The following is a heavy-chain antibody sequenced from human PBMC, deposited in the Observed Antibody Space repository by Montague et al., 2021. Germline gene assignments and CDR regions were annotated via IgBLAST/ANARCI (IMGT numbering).Heavy chain of an antibody. CDR1: GFSFSSLW. V-gene: IGHV3-74*01. CDR3: VRDRPTAWFDS. J-gene: IGHJ5*01. Sequence: SLRLSCAPSGFSFSSLWMHWVRQAPGKGLVWVSQITSDGSDTNYADSVKGRFTISRDDAKSTLYLQMNSLRDEDTAVYYCVRDRPTAWFDSWGQGTLVTVSS. CDR2: ITSDGSDT. D-gene: IGHD5-18*01.